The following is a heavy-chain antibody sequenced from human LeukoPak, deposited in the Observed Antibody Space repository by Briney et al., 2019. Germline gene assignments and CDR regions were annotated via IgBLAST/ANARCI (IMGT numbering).Heavy chain of an antibody. D-gene: IGHD5-24*01. V-gene: IGHV1-18*01. CDR2: ISAYNGNT. CDR3: ARGGRWLQYWYDYMDV. Sequence: ASVKVSCKASGGTFSNYTISWVRQAPGQGLEWMGWISAYNGNTNYAQKLQGRVTMTTDTSTSTAYMELRSLRSDDTAVYYCARGGRWLQYWYDYMDVWGKGTTVTVSS. CDR1: GGTFSNYT. J-gene: IGHJ6*03.